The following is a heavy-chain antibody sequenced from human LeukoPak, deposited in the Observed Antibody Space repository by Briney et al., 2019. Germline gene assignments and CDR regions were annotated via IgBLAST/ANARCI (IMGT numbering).Heavy chain of an antibody. V-gene: IGHV3-53*01. J-gene: IGHJ4*02. Sequence: GGSLRLSCEVSGFTVSNNYMSWVRQAPGRGLGWVSVIYSDGSTYYADSVKGRFTISRDNSKNTLYLQMNSLRAEDTAVYYCARGGGGGNPFDYWGQGTLVTVSS. D-gene: IGHD4-23*01. CDR3: ARGGGGGNPFDY. CDR2: IYSDGST. CDR1: GFTVSNNY.